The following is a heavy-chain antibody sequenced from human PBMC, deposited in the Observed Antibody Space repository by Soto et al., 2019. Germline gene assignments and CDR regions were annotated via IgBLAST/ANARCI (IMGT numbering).Heavy chain of an antibody. CDR3: ARGHSTDCSNGVCSFFYNHEMDV. CDR1: GYSFTDYH. D-gene: IGHD2-8*01. J-gene: IGHJ6*02. Sequence: GASVKVSCKASGYSFTDYHVHWVRRAPGQGLEWLGRINPKSGGTSTAQKFQGWVTMTRDTSINTAYMDLTRLRSDDTAVYYCARGHSTDCSNGVCSFFYNHEMDVWGRGTPITV. V-gene: IGHV1-2*04. CDR2: INPKSGGT.